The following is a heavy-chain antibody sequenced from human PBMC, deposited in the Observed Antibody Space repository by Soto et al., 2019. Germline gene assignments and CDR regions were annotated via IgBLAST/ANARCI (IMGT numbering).Heavy chain of an antibody. Sequence: QVQLVESGGGVVQPGRSLRLSCTASGFSFSTYGMQWVRQAPGKGLEWVALVWYDGRNKHYVDSVAGRFIISRDNSKNTLYLEMNSLRDEDTAVYYCVRAAGYSGDNYVYYYGMDVWGQGTTVTVSS. CDR3: VRAAGYSGDNYVYYYGMDV. J-gene: IGHJ6*02. V-gene: IGHV3-33*01. CDR2: VWYDGRNK. CDR1: GFSFSTYG. D-gene: IGHD5-12*01.